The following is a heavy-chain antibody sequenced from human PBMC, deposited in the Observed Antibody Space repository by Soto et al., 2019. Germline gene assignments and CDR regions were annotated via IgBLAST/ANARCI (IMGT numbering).Heavy chain of an antibody. J-gene: IGHJ5*02. Sequence: GASVKVSCKASCYTFTNYGLTRVRQAPGQGLEWMGWISGYNGNTNYAQKFQDRVTMTTDTSTSTVYMELRSLRSDDTAVYYCARVVYIAGNYNWFDPWGQGTLVTVSS. V-gene: IGHV1-18*01. CDR1: CYTFTNYG. CDR2: ISGYNGNT. D-gene: IGHD6-13*01. CDR3: ARVVYIAGNYNWFDP.